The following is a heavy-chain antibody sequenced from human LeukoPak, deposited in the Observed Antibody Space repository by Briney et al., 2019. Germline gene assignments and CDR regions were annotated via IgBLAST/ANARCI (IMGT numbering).Heavy chain of an antibody. Sequence: GGSLRLSCAASGFTFSSYGMHWVRQAPGKGLEWVAVIWYDGSNKYLADSVKGRFTISRDNSKDTLYLQMNSLRAEDTAVYYCARDGVRSGYHEGPDYWGQGTLVTVSS. CDR1: GFTFSSYG. CDR3: ARDGVRSGYHEGPDY. CDR2: IWYDGSNK. D-gene: IGHD3-22*01. J-gene: IGHJ4*02. V-gene: IGHV3-33*01.